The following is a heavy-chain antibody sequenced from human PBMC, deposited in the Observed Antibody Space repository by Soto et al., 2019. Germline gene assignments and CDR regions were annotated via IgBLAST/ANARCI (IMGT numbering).Heavy chain of an antibody. J-gene: IGHJ4*02. CDR2: IIPTFGTA. CDR1: GGTFSRMA. Sequence: QVQLVQSGAEVRKPGSSVKVSCKASGGTFSRMAISGVRQALGHGLKGMGGIIPTFGTANHAQKFQGRVTIIADESTSTVYMELSSLRSEDTAMYYCARGWGYDSNDYYYAYWGQGTLVIVSS. CDR3: ARGWGYDSNDYYYAY. D-gene: IGHD3-22*01. V-gene: IGHV1-69*01.